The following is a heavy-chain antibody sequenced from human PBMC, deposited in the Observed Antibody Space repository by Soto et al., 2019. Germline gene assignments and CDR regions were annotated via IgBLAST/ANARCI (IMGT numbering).Heavy chain of an antibody. D-gene: IGHD1-1*01. Sequence: EVQLLESGGDLGQPGGSLRLSCAASGFTFSSHPMSWVRQAPGKGLERVSAISGRGGPTYYADSVKGRCTISRDTSKNTLYLQMNSLRIDDTAVYYCAKCGRNNWYADAFDYWGQGPLVTVSS. CDR1: GFTFSSHP. V-gene: IGHV3-23*01. CDR3: AKCGRNNWYADAFDY. CDR2: ISGRGGPT. J-gene: IGHJ4*02.